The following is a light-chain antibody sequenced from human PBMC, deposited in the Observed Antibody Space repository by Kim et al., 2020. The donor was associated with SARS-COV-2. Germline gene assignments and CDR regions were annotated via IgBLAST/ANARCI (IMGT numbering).Light chain of an antibody. CDR2: EVT. CDR1: SSDVGAYNY. J-gene: IGLJ3*02. V-gene: IGLV2-8*01. CDR3: SSYTSSSKLV. Sequence: QSALTQPPSASGSPGQSVTISCTGTSSDVGAYNYVSWYQQHPGEAPKLMIYEVTKRPSGVPDRFSGSKSGNTASLTVSGLQAEDEADYYCSSYTSSSKLVCGGGTQLTVL.